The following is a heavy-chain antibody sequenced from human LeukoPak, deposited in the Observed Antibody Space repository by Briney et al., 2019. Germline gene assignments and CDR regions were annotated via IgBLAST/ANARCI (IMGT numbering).Heavy chain of an antibody. CDR3: ASPSYSSTWRFDY. D-gene: IGHD6-13*01. Sequence: ASVTVSCKASGYTFTGYYMHWVRQAPGQGLEWMGWINPNSGGTNYAQKFQGRVTITRDTTISTAYMELSRLRSDDTAVYYRASPSYSSTWRFDYWGQGTLVTVSS. J-gene: IGHJ4*02. V-gene: IGHV1-2*02. CDR2: INPNSGGT. CDR1: GYTFTGYY.